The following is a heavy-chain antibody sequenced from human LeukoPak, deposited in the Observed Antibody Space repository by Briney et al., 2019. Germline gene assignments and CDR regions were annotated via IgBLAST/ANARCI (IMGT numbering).Heavy chain of an antibody. CDR2: INHSGST. J-gene: IGHJ5*02. CDR3: ARHRHAPKQWLARLTYNWFDP. V-gene: IGHV4-34*01. D-gene: IGHD6-19*01. CDR1: GGSFSGYY. Sequence: SETLSLTCAVYGGSFSGYYWSWIRQPPGKGLEWIGEINHSGSTNYNPSLKSRVTISVDTSKNQFSLKLSSVTAADTAVYYCARHRHAPKQWLARLTYNWFDPWGQGTLVTVSS.